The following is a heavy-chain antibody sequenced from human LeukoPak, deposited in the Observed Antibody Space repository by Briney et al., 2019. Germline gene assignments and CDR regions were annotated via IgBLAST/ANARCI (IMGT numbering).Heavy chain of an antibody. D-gene: IGHD3-10*01. Sequence: GESPKISCKGSGYSFGNRWIGWVHQMPGKGLGWMGIIYPDDSDTIYSPSFEGQVTISADKSISTAYLQWSSLKASDTAMYYCARGAYGSGSSYNYYGMDVWGQGTTVTVSS. J-gene: IGHJ6*02. CDR1: GYSFGNRW. V-gene: IGHV5-51*07. CDR3: ARGAYGSGSSYNYYGMDV. CDR2: IYPDDSDT.